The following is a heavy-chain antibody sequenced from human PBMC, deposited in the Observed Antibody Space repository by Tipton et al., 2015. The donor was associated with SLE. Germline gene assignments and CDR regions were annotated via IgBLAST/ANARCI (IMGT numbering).Heavy chain of an antibody. CDR3: ARGGVGGYDYFDY. Sequence: TLSLTCTVSGDSISGHYRSWIRQPPGKGLEWIGYIYNRGGTDYSPSLKSRVTISADTSKNQFSLKLSSVTAADTAVYYCARGGVGGYDYFDYWGQGTLVTVSS. CDR1: GDSISGHY. D-gene: IGHD5-12*01. V-gene: IGHV4-59*11. CDR2: IYNRGGT. J-gene: IGHJ4*02.